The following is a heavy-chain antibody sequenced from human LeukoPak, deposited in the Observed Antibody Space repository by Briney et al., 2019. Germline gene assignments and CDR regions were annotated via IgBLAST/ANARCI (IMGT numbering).Heavy chain of an antibody. CDR1: GGSRSSYY. CDR2: FYYSGST. J-gene: IGHJ3*02. D-gene: IGHD4-17*01. Sequence: SETLSLTCTVSGGSRSSYYWSWIRQPPGKGLEWIGYFYYSGSTNYNPSLKSRVTISVDTSKNQFSLNLSAVTAADTAVYYCARHLSTVTTWAAFDIWGQGTTVTVSS. CDR3: ARHLSTVTTWAAFDI. V-gene: IGHV4-59*08.